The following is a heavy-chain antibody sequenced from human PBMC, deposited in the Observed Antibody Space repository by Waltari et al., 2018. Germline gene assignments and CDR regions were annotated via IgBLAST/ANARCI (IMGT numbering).Heavy chain of an antibody. CDR1: GFTFSSYA. CDR2: ISYDGSNK. D-gene: IGHD6-19*01. CDR3: AREGGGWDYYFDY. Sequence: QVQLVESGGGVVQPGRSLRLSCAASGFTFSSYAMHWVRQAPGKGLEWVAVISYDGSNKYYADSVKGRFTISRDNSKNTLYLQMNSLRAEDTAVYYCAREGGGWDYYFDYWGQGTLV. V-gene: IGHV3-30-3*01. J-gene: IGHJ4*02.